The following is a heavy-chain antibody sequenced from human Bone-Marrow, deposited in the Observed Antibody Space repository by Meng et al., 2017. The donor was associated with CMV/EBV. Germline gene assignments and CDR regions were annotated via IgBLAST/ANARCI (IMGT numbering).Heavy chain of an antibody. CDR2: IYYSGST. J-gene: IGHJ6*02. V-gene: IGHV4-38-2*02. CDR3: ARHLSYYDFWSGYPPLYYYYGMDV. CDR1: GYSISSGYY. D-gene: IGHD3-3*01. Sequence: LSCTVSGYSISSGYYWGWIRQPPGKGLEWIGSIYYSGSTYYNPSLKSRVTISVDTSKNQFSLKLSSVTAVDTAVYYCARHLSYYDFWSGYPPLYYYYGMDVWGQGTTVTVSS.